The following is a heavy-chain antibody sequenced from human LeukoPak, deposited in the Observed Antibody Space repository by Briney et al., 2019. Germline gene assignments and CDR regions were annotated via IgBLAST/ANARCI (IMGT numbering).Heavy chain of an antibody. CDR3: ARDRAARPKYSYMDV. CDR2: ISSSGST. J-gene: IGHJ6*03. Sequence: SETLSLTCSVSGDSITYFYWSWIRQAAGKGLEWIGRISSSGSTDYNASLKSRVTMSVDTSKNQLSLKVISVTAADTAVYYCARDRAARPKYSYMDVWGKGTTVTVSS. V-gene: IGHV4-4*07. D-gene: IGHD6-6*01. CDR1: GDSITYFY.